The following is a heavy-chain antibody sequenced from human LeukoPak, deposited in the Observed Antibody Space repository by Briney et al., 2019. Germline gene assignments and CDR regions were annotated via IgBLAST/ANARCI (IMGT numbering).Heavy chain of an antibody. D-gene: IGHD3-22*01. Sequence: SETLSLTCAVYGGSFSGYYWGWIRQPPGKGLEWIGEINHSGSTNYNPSLKSRVTISVDTSKNQFSLKLSSVTAADTAVYYCARDGLRSGYYSYYYYYGMDVWGQGTTVTVSS. CDR1: GGSFSGYY. V-gene: IGHV4-34*01. CDR2: INHSGST. CDR3: ARDGLRSGYYSYYYYYGMDV. J-gene: IGHJ6*02.